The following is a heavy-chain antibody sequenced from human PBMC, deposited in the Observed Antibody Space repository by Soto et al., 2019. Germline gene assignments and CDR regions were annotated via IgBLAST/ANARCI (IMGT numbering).Heavy chain of an antibody. D-gene: IGHD7-27*01. CDR2: ISYDGSNK. CDR1: GFTFSSYG. J-gene: IGHJ3*02. V-gene: IGHV3-30*18. CDR3: AKDLGHGGRGAFDN. Sequence: ESGGGVVQPGRSLRLSCAASGFTFSSYGMHWVRQAPGKGLEWVALISYDGSNKYYADSVKGRFTISRDNSKNTLYLQMNSLRTEDTAVYYCAKDLGHGGRGAFDNWGQGTMVTVSS.